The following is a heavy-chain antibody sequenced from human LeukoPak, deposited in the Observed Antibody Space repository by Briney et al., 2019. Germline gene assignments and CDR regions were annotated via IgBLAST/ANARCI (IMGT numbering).Heavy chain of an antibody. CDR3: ARDSPASGAYYYYMDV. J-gene: IGHJ6*03. CDR1: GGSISSGGYY. CDR2: IYHSGST. V-gene: IGHV4-30-2*05. D-gene: IGHD2-15*01. Sequence: SETLSLTCTVSGGSISSGGYYWSWLRQPPGKGLEWIGHIYHSGSTYYNPSLKSRVTISVDTSKNQFSLKLSSVTAADTAVYYCARDSPASGAYYYYMDVWGKGTTVTLSS.